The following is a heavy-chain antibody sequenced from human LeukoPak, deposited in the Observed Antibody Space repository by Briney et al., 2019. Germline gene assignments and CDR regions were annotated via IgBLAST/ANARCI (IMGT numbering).Heavy chain of an antibody. V-gene: IGHV1-2*02. J-gene: IGHJ4*02. Sequence: ASVKVSCKASGYTFTGYYMYWVRQAPGQGLEWMGWINPNSGGTKYAQNFQDRVTMTRDTSISTAYMELSRLRSDDTAVYYCASGNNYDSSVYFYSDYWGQGTLVTVSS. CDR3: ASGNNYDSSVYFYSDY. D-gene: IGHD3-22*01. CDR1: GYTFTGYY. CDR2: INPNSGGT.